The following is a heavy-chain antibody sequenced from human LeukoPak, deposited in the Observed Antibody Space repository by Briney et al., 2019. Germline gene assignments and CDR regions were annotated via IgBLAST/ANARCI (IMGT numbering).Heavy chain of an antibody. J-gene: IGHJ6*02. Sequence: PGGSLRLSCAASGFTFDDYAMHWVRQAPGKGLEWVSGISWNSGSIGYADSVKGRFTISRDNAKNSLYLQMNSLRAEDTALYYCAKASKWELLYGMDVWGQGTTVTVSS. D-gene: IGHD1-26*01. V-gene: IGHV3-9*01. CDR3: AKASKWELLYGMDV. CDR1: GFTFDDYA. CDR2: ISWNSGSI.